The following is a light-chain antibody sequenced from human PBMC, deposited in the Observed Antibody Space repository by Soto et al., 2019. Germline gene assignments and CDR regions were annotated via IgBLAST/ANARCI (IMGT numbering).Light chain of an antibody. J-gene: IGLJ1*01. CDR2: GNI. V-gene: IGLV1-40*01. Sequence: QSVLTQPPSVSGAPGQRVTISCTGSNSNIGAGYDVHWYQQFPGTAPKLLIYGNINRPSGVPDRFSGSKSGTSASLAITGLQAEDEADYYCQSYDSSLSGPYVFGTGTKVTVL. CDR3: QSYDSSLSGPYV. CDR1: NSNIGAGYD.